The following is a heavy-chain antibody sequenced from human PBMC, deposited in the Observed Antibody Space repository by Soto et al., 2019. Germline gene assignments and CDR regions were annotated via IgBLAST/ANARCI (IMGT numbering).Heavy chain of an antibody. CDR3: ARNYYGSGIGVY. D-gene: IGHD3-10*01. J-gene: IGHJ4*02. V-gene: IGHV3-7*01. Sequence: GESLKISCAASGFTFSSYWMSWVRQAPGKGLEWVANIKQDGSEKYYVDSVKGRFTISRDNAKNSLYLQMNSLRAEDTAVYYCARNYYGSGIGVYWGQGTLVTVSS. CDR1: GFTFSSYW. CDR2: IKQDGSEK.